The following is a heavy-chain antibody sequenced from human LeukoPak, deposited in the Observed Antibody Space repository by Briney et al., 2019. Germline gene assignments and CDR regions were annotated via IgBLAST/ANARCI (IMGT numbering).Heavy chain of an antibody. Sequence: SETLSLTCTVSGGSISSYYWNWIRQPPGKGLEWIGYIYYSGSTNYNPSLKSRVTISVDTSKNQFSLKLSSVTAADTAVYYCATFNMVRGVIPYAFDIWGQGTMVTVSS. D-gene: IGHD3-10*01. J-gene: IGHJ3*02. CDR2: IYYSGST. V-gene: IGHV4-59*08. CDR1: GGSISSYY. CDR3: ATFNMVRGVIPYAFDI.